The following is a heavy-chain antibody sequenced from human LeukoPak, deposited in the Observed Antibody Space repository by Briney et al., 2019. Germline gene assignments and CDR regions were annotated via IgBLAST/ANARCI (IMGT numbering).Heavy chain of an antibody. J-gene: IGHJ6*04. Sequence: GESLRISCKGSGYSFTSYWISWVRQMPGKGLEWMGRIDPSDSYTNYSPSFQGHVTISADKSISTAYLQWSSLKASDTAMYYCARHYHYDILTGYRKGGMDVWGKGTTVTVSS. D-gene: IGHD3-9*01. CDR1: GYSFTSYW. CDR2: IDPSDSYT. V-gene: IGHV5-10-1*01. CDR3: ARHYHYDILTGYRKGGMDV.